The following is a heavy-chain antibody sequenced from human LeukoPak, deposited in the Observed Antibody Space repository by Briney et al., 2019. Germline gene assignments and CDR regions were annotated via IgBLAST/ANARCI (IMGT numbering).Heavy chain of an antibody. V-gene: IGHV1-69*05. CDR1: GGTFSSYA. Sequence: SVKVSCKASGGTFSSYAISWVRQAPGQGLEWMGRIIPIFGTANYAQKFQGRVTITTDESTSTAYMELSSLRSEDTAVYHCARVSMIVVGSAFDIWGQGTMVTVSS. CDR3: ARVSMIVVGSAFDI. D-gene: IGHD3-22*01. CDR2: IIPIFGTA. J-gene: IGHJ3*02.